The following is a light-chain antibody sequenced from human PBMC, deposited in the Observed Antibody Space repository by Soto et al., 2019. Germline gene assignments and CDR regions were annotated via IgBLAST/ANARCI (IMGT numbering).Light chain of an antibody. Sequence: DIQLTQGPTTLSATVGDRFTITCLARQSSTRWLAWHQQKPGKAPRLLIYDASNLQRGVPSRFSGSGSGTEFTLTITSLQPEDFATYYCQQYNDYSGMFGQGTKVDIK. CDR2: DAS. CDR3: QQYNDYSGM. CDR1: QSSTRW. J-gene: IGKJ1*01. V-gene: IGKV1-5*01.